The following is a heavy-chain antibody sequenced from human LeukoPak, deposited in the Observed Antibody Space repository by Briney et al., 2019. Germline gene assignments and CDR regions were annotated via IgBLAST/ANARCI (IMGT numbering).Heavy chain of an antibody. CDR1: GGSIRSYY. CDR3: ARGDYCSSTSRYLYGMDV. D-gene: IGHD2-2*01. J-gene: IGHJ6*02. V-gene: IGHV4-59*08. CDR2: IYYSGST. Sequence: PSETLSLTCTVSGGSIRSYYWSWIRQPPGKGLEWIGNIYYSGSTNYNPSLKSRVTISVDTPKNQFSLKLSSVTAADTSVYYCARGDYCSSTSRYLYGMDVWGQGTTVTVSS.